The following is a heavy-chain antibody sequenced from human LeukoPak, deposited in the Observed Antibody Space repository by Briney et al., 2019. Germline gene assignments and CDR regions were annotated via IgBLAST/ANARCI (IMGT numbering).Heavy chain of an antibody. CDR3: AKDSFIVVVPAAYFDP. CDR1: GFTFSSYA. V-gene: IGHV3-23*01. CDR2: ISGSGGST. D-gene: IGHD2-2*01. Sequence: HPGGSLRLSCAASGFTFSSYAMSWVRQAPGKGLEWASAISGSGGSTYYADSVKGRFTISRDNSKNTLYLQMNSLRAEDTAVYYCAKDSFIVVVPAAYFDPWGQGTLVTVSS. J-gene: IGHJ5*02.